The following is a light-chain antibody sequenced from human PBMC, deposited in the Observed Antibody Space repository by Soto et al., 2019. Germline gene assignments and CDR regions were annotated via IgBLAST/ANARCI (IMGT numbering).Light chain of an antibody. CDR1: QGIRSW. CDR2: AAS. Sequence: DIQMTQSPSSVSASVGDRVTITCRASQGIRSWLAWYQQRPGKAPKLLISAASSLESAVPSRFSGSGSGTDFTLTISSLQPDDFATYYCQQSDTFPATFGGGTKVEIK. CDR3: QQSDTFPAT. V-gene: IGKV1D-12*01. J-gene: IGKJ4*01.